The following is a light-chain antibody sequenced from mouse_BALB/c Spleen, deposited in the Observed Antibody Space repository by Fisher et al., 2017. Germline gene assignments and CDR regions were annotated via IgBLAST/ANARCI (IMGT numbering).Light chain of an antibody. V-gene: IGKV4-68*01. CDR2: RTS. CDR3: QQWSSYPFT. CDR1: SSVSY. Sequence: IVITQSPALMSASPGEKVTMTCSASSSVSYMYWYQQKPGSSPKPWIYRTSNLASGVPARFSGSGSGTSYSLTISRMEAEDAATYYCQQWSSYPFTFGSGTKLEIK. J-gene: IGKJ4*01.